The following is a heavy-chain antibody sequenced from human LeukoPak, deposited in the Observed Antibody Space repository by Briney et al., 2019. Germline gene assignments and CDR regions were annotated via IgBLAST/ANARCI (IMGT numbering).Heavy chain of an antibody. D-gene: IGHD6-19*01. Sequence: GGSLRLSCAVSGFTFSDYYMSWIRQAPGEGLEWVSYISSSGITIYYADSVKGRFTVSRDNAKASLYLQMNSLRAEDTAVYYCTTLRTSGWYQDSWGQGTLVTVSS. CDR1: GFTFSDYY. CDR2: ISSSGITI. J-gene: IGHJ4*02. CDR3: TTLRTSGWYQDS. V-gene: IGHV3-11*01.